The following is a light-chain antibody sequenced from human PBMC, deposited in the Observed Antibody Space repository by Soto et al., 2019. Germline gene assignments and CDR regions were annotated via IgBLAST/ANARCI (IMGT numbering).Light chain of an antibody. Sequence: QSAPPQPRSVSGSPGQSVTISCTGTSSDIGAYNYVSWYQQHPDKAPKLMIYHVSKRPSGVPDRFSGSKSGNAASLTISGLQAEDEADYYCCTDAGTYKVFGTGTKVTVL. CDR3: CTDAGTYKV. J-gene: IGLJ1*01. CDR1: SSDIGAYNY. V-gene: IGLV2-11*01. CDR2: HVS.